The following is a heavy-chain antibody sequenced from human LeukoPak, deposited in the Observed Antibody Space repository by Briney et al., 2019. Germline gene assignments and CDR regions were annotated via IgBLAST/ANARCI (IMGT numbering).Heavy chain of an antibody. CDR3: ARDQRSYFDY. CDR2: IIPIFGTA. CDR1: GGTFSSYA. Sequence: SVKVSCTASGGTFSSYAISWVRQAPGQGLEWMGGIIPIFGTANYAQKFQGRVTITADESTSTAYMELSSLRSEDTAVYYRARDQRSYFDYWGQGTLVTVSS. D-gene: IGHD4-17*01. V-gene: IGHV1-69*01. J-gene: IGHJ4*02.